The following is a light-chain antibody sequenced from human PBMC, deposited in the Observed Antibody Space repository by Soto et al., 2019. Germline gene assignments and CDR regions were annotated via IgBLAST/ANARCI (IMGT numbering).Light chain of an antibody. CDR1: HSLLHSNGYNY. Sequence: DVVITPSALSLPVTPVEGASISCRSIHSLLHSNGYNYLDWYLQKPGQSPQLLIYDVSSLQSGVPSRFSGSGSGTEFTLTISKLQTDDSATYYCQQYSSYWTFGQGTKVDNK. CDR2: DVS. J-gene: IGKJ1*01. V-gene: IGKV2-28*01. CDR3: QQYSSYWT.